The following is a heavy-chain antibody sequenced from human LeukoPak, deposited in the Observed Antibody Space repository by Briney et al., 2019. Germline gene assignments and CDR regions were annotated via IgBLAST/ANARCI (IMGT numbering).Heavy chain of an antibody. CDR1: GFTFSDYY. V-gene: IGHV3-15*01. D-gene: IGHD3-22*01. J-gene: IGHJ4*02. CDR2: IKSKTDGGTT. Sequence: PGGSLRLSCAASGFTFSDYYMSWIRQAPGKGLEWVGRIKSKTDGGTTDYAAPVKGRFTISRDDSKNTLYLQMNSLKTEDTAVYYCTTEPGGYYDSSGYTSDYWGQGTLVTVSS. CDR3: TTEPGGYYDSSGYTSDY.